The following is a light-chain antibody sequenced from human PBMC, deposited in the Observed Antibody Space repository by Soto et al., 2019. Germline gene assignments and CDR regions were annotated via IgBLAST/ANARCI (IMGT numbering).Light chain of an antibody. CDR1: SSDVGGYNY. CDR2: DVS. Sequence: QSVLTQPASVSGSPGQSITISCTGTSSDVGGYNYVSWYQQHPGKAPKVMIYDVSNRPSGVSNRFSGSKSGNTASLTISGLQAEDEADYYCSSYTSSSTLVVFGGGTNLTVL. CDR3: SSYTSSSTLVV. V-gene: IGLV2-14*01. J-gene: IGLJ2*01.